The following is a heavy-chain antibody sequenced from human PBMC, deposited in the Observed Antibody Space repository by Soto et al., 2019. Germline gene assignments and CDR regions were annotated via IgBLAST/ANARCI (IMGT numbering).Heavy chain of an antibody. D-gene: IGHD6-6*01. CDR2: ISSGAITI. Sequence: LRLSCAASGFTFSDYYMNWIRQAPGKGLEWVSYISSGAITIYYADSVKGRFTISRDNAKNSLYLQMNSLRAEDTAVYYCAGQYSSSSVGFWGQGTLVTVSS. V-gene: IGHV3-11*01. J-gene: IGHJ4*02. CDR1: GFTFSDYY. CDR3: AGQYSSSSVGF.